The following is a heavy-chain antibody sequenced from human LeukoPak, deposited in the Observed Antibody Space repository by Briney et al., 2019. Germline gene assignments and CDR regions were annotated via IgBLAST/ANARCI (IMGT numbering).Heavy chain of an antibody. V-gene: IGHV3-23*01. D-gene: IGHD3-10*01. CDR1: EFTFSNYG. CDR2: IVMSGGST. Sequence: GSLRLSCAASEFTFSNYGMSWVRQAPGKGLGWVSSIVMSGGSTYYAGSVKGRFTISRDNSKNTLSLQMNSLRAEDTAVYYCAKNRGGSYYNSVDYWGQGTLVTVSS. CDR3: AKNRGGSYYNSVDY. J-gene: IGHJ4*02.